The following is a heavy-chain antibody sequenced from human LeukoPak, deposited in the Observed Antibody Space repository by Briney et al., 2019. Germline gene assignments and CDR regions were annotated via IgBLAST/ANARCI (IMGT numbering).Heavy chain of an antibody. CDR3: ARAGYRYFDWPLLSSDAFDI. J-gene: IGHJ3*02. CDR1: GGSFSGYY. CDR2: INHSGST. D-gene: IGHD3-9*01. Sequence: SSETLSLTCAVYGGSFSGYYWSWIRQPPGKGLEWIGEINHSGSTNYNPSLKSRVTISVDKPKNQFSLKLSSVTAADTAVYYCARAGYRYFDWPLLSSDAFDIWGQGTMVTVSS. V-gene: IGHV4-34*01.